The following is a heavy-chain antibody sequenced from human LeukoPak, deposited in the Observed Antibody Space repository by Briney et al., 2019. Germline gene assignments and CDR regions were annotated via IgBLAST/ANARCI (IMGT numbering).Heavy chain of an antibody. D-gene: IGHD6-13*01. Sequence: ASVKVSCKASGYTFTGYYMHWVRQAPGQGLEWMGWINPNSGGTNYAQKFQGWVIMTRDTSISTAYMELSRLRSDDTAVYYCARGGWIAAAAIDYWGQGTLVTVSS. CDR3: ARGGWIAAAAIDY. CDR2: INPNSGGT. CDR1: GYTFTGYY. V-gene: IGHV1-2*04. J-gene: IGHJ4*02.